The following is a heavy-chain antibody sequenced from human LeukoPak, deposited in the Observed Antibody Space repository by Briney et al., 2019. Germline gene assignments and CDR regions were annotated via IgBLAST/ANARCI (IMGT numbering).Heavy chain of an antibody. Sequence: PGGSLRLSCAASGFTFSSYAMSWVRQAPGKGLVWVSRINSDGSSTSYADSVEGRFTISRDNAKNTLYLQMNSLRAEDTAVYYCAKGGSYPIDYWGQGALVTVSS. CDR3: AKGGSYPIDY. D-gene: IGHD1-26*01. J-gene: IGHJ4*02. V-gene: IGHV3-74*01. CDR1: GFTFSSYA. CDR2: INSDGSST.